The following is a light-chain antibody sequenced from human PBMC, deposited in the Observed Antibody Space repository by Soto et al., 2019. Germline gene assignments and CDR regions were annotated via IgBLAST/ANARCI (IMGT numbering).Light chain of an antibody. J-gene: IGLJ3*02. CDR2: DVT. Sequence: ALTQPPSVSGSPGQSVTISCTGTSSDVGGYDRVSWYQQPPGTAPKLLIYDVTNRPSGVPDRFSGSKSGNTASLTISGLQAEDEGAYYCSSFTRSETRVFGGGTKLTVL. V-gene: IGLV2-18*02. CDR3: SSFTRSETRV. CDR1: SSDVGGYDR.